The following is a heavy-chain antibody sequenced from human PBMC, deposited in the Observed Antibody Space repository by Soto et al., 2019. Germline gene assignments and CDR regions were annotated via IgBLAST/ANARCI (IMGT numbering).Heavy chain of an antibody. Sequence: ASVKVSCKASGYTFTSYYMHWVRQAPGQGLEWMGIINPSGGSTSYAQKFQGRVIMTRDTSTSTVYMELSSLRSEDTAVYYCATKNDFWSGTYYYYGMDVWGQGTTVTVS. CDR3: ATKNDFWSGTYYYYGMDV. J-gene: IGHJ6*02. V-gene: IGHV1-46*01. CDR2: INPSGGST. CDR1: GYTFTSYY. D-gene: IGHD3-3*01.